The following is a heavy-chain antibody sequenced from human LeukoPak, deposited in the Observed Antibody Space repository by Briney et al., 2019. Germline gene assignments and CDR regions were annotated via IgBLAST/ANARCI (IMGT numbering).Heavy chain of an antibody. CDR3: ARGSDLFYHDLEGNWFDP. CDR1: GGSISSSYW. J-gene: IGHJ5*02. Sequence: SETLSLTCAVSGGSISSSYWWTWVRQPPGKGLEWIGEIYHSGSTNYDPSLKSRVTISIDTSKNQFSLKLTSVTAADTAVYFCARGSDLFYHDLEGNWFDPWGQGTLVTVSS. CDR2: IYHSGST. D-gene: IGHD3-22*01. V-gene: IGHV4-4*02.